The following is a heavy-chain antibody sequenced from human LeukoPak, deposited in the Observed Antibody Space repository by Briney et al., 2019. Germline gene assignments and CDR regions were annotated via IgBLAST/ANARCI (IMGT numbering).Heavy chain of an antibody. V-gene: IGHV3-30*18. CDR1: GFTFSSYG. CDR2: ISYDGSDK. Sequence: PGGSLRLSCAASGFTFSSYGMHWVRQAPGKGLEWVAVISYDGSDKYYADSVKGRFTISRDNSKNTLYLQMNSLRAEDTAVYYCAKDADYGGNFYFDYWGQGTLVTVSS. D-gene: IGHD4-23*01. J-gene: IGHJ4*02. CDR3: AKDADYGGNFYFDY.